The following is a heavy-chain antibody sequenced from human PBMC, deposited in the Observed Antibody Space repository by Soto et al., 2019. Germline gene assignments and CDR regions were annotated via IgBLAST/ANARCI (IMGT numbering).Heavy chain of an antibody. CDR2: MSSRGSAI. Sequence: EVQLVESGGGLVQPGGSLRLSCAASGFTFRDYEMNWVRQAPGKGLEWVSYMSSRGSAICYADSVKGRFTISRHNANNLLFLQMNRLTAEDTAVYFCARRPWDPVVVVAATRGVFDIWGPGTVVTASS. J-gene: IGHJ3*02. V-gene: IGHV3-48*03. CDR1: GFTFRDYE. D-gene: IGHD2-15*01. CDR3: ARRPWDPVVVVAATRGVFDI.